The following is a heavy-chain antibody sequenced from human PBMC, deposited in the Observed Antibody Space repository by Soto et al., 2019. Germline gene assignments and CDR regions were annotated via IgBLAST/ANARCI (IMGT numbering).Heavy chain of an antibody. V-gene: IGHV4-59*08. CDR2: IYYSGST. J-gene: IGHJ6*03. CDR3: ARHPHSPTSHYYYMDV. CDR1: GGSISSYY. D-gene: IGHD2-15*01. Sequence: SETLSLTCTVSGGSISSYYWSWIRQPPGKGLEWIGYIYYSGSTNYNPSLKSRVTISVDTSKNQFSLKLSSVTAADTAVYYCARHPHSPTSHYYYMDVWGKGTTVTVSS.